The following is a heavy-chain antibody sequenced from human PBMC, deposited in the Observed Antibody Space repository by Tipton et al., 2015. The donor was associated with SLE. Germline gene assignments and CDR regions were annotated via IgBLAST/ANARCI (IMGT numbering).Heavy chain of an antibody. Sequence: TLSLTCTVSGGSISSYYWSWIRQPAGKGLEWIGRIYTSGSTNYNPSLKSRVTMSVDPAKNQFSLKLSSVTAADTAVYYCARDLPLGSFDYWGQGPLVTVSS. J-gene: IGHJ4*02. CDR2: IYTSGST. V-gene: IGHV4-4*07. CDR1: GGSISSYY. CDR3: ARDLPLGSFDY.